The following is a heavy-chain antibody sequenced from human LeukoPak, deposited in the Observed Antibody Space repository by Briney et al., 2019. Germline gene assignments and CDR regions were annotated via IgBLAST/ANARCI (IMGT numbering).Heavy chain of an antibody. CDR2: IKSNTDGGTT. Sequence: GGSLRLSCATSGFTFSNAWMSWVRQAPGKGLEWVGRIKSNTDGGTTDYAAPVKGRFTISRDDSKNTLYLQMNSLRAEDTAVYYCARDEAGDLGAFDIWGQGTMVTVSS. CDR3: ARDEAGDLGAFDI. CDR1: GFTFSNAW. J-gene: IGHJ3*02. D-gene: IGHD3-16*01. V-gene: IGHV3-15*01.